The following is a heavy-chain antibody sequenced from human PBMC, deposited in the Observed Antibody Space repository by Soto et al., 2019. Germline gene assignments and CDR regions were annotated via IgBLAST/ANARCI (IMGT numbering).Heavy chain of an antibody. CDR2: INAGNGNT. J-gene: IGHJ6*02. V-gene: IGHV1-3*01. Sequence: GASVKVSCKASGYTFTSYAMHWVRQAPGQRLEWMGWINAGNGNTKYSQKFQGRVTITRDTSASTAYMELSSLRSEDTAVYYCARNIVVVPAAQSPRSSYYYYGMDVWGQGTTVTVSS. CDR3: ARNIVVVPAAQSPRSSYYYYGMDV. CDR1: GYTFTSYA. D-gene: IGHD2-2*01.